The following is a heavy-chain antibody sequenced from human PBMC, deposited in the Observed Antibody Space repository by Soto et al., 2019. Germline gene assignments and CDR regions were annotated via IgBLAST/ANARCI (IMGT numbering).Heavy chain of an antibody. CDR1: GFTFRIYA. V-gene: IGHV3-23*01. Sequence: WGSLGVACVSSGFTFRIYAMCWVRQAPGRGLEWVSGIGGSGSSTFYADSVKGRCAISRDNSKNTLYLHLSSLRDEDTAIYYCTRHLISAAAAFDYWGQGTMVTVSS. J-gene: IGHJ4*02. CDR2: IGGSGSST. CDR3: TRHLISAAAAFDY. D-gene: IGHD6-13*01.